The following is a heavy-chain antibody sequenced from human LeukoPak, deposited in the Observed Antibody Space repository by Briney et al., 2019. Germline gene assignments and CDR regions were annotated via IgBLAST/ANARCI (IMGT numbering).Heavy chain of an antibody. V-gene: IGHV3-48*01. Sequence: PGGSLRLSCAASGFTVSSNYMSWVRQAPGKGLEWVSYISSSSSTIYYADSVKGRFTISRDNAKNSLYLQMNSLRAEDTAVYYCARDAPFRELWELPFQHWGQGTVVTVSS. CDR1: GFTVSSNY. J-gene: IGHJ1*01. D-gene: IGHD1-26*01. CDR2: ISSSSSTI. CDR3: ARDAPFRELWELPFQH.